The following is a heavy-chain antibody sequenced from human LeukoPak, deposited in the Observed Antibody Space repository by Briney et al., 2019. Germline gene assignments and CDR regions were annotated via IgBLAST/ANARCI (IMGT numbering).Heavy chain of an antibody. J-gene: IGHJ6*02. Sequence: PGRSLGLSCAASGFPFSSYGMHWVRQAPGKGLEWVAVISYDGSNKYYADSVKGRFTISRDNSKNTLYLQMNSLRAEDTAVYYCAKEGITMVRGVPYYYGMDVWGQGTTVTVSS. CDR2: ISYDGSNK. V-gene: IGHV3-30*18. CDR3: AKEGITMVRGVPYYYGMDV. CDR1: GFPFSSYG. D-gene: IGHD3-10*01.